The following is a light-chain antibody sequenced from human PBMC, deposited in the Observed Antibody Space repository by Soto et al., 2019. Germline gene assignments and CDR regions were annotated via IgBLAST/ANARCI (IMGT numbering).Light chain of an antibody. J-gene: IGLJ2*01. V-gene: IGLV2-23*01. CDR2: EDT. CDR3: YSYAGSNTLI. Sequence: QSALTQPASVSGSPGQSITISCTGTSNDVGSYNLVSWYQQHPGKAPKLMIYEDTKRPSGVSNRFSGSKSGNTASLTISGLQAEDEADYYCYSYAGSNTLIFGGGTKLTVL. CDR1: SNDVGSYNL.